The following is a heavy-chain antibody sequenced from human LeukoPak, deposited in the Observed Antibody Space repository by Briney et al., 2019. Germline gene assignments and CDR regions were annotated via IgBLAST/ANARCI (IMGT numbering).Heavy chain of an antibody. CDR2: IDPSDSYI. D-gene: IGHD6-13*01. Sequence: GESLKISCKGSGYRFTSYWITWVRQMPGRGLEWMGTIDPSDSYINYSPSFQGHVTISADKSIGTAYLQWSGLKASDTAMYYCARLVPAAGKYFYGMDVWGQGTTVTVSS. V-gene: IGHV5-10-1*01. J-gene: IGHJ6*02. CDR3: ARLVPAAGKYFYGMDV. CDR1: GYRFTSYW.